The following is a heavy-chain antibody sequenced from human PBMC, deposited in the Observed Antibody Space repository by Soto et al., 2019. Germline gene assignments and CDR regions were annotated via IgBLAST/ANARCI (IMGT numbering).Heavy chain of an antibody. CDR3: AKDYYDSSGYTFYYGMDV. D-gene: IGHD3-22*01. J-gene: IGHJ6*02. CDR1: GFTFSSYG. CDR2: ISYDGSNK. Sequence: GGSLRLSCAASGFTFSSYGMHWVRQAPGKGLEWVAVISYDGSNKYYADSVKGRFTISRDNSKNTLYLQMNSLRAEDTAVYYCAKDYYDSSGYTFYYGMDVWGQGTTVTVSS. V-gene: IGHV3-30*18.